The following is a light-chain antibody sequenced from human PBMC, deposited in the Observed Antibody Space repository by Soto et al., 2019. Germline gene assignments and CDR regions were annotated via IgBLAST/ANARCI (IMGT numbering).Light chain of an antibody. CDR1: QGISNW. Sequence: DLQMTQSPSSVSASVGDRVTITCRASQGISNWLAWYQQKPGKAPNLLIYAASSLQSGVPSRFSGSGSGTDFTLTISRLQPDDFATYYCQQTNSFPYTFGQGTKLEIK. V-gene: IGKV1D-12*01. CDR2: AAS. J-gene: IGKJ2*01. CDR3: QQTNSFPYT.